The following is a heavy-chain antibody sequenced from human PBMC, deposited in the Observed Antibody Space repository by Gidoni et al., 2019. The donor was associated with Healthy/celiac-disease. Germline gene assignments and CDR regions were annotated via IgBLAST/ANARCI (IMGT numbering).Heavy chain of an antibody. V-gene: IGHV4-4*02. Sequence: QVQLHESGPGLVKPSGTLSLTCAVSGGPISSSNWWSWVRQPPGKGLEWIGAIYHSGSTNYNTTLKSRITISVDKSKNQFSLKLSSVTAADTAVYYCARKGYDHRGNWFDPWGQGTLVTVSS. CDR2: IYHSGST. CDR3: ARKGYDHRGNWFDP. CDR1: GGPISSSNW. J-gene: IGHJ5*02. D-gene: IGHD5-12*01.